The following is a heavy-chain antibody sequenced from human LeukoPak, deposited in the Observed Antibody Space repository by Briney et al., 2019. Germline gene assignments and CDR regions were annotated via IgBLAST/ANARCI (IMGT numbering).Heavy chain of an antibody. V-gene: IGHV4-4*02. Sequence: TSGTLSLTCAVSGGSISSSNWWSWVRQHPGKGLEWIGYIYYSGSTYYNPSLKSRVTISVDTSKNQFSLKLSSVTAADTAVYYCAREGYYGSGSVDYWGQGTLVTVSS. J-gene: IGHJ4*02. D-gene: IGHD3-10*01. CDR2: IYYSGST. CDR3: AREGYYGSGSVDY. CDR1: GGSISSSNW.